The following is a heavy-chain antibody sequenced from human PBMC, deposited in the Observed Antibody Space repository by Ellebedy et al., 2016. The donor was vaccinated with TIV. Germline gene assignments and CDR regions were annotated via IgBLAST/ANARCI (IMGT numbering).Heavy chain of an antibody. D-gene: IGHD3-22*01. Sequence: SETLSLTCTVSGGSISSYYWSWIRQPAGKGLEWIGRIYTSGSTNYNPSLKSRVTMSVDTSKNQFSLKLSSVTAADTAVYYCARDHPYYYDSSGYYFDYWGQGTLATVSS. CDR2: IYTSGST. CDR3: ARDHPYYYDSSGYYFDY. J-gene: IGHJ4*02. CDR1: GGSISSYY. V-gene: IGHV4-4*07.